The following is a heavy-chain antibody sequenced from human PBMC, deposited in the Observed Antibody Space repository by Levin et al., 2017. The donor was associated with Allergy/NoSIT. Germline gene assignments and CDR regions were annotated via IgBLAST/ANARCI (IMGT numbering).Heavy chain of an antibody. V-gene: IGHV3-30*04. Sequence: GGSLRLSCAASGFTFSSYAMHWVRQAPGKGLEWVAVISYDGSNKYYADSVKGRFTISRDNSKNTLYLQMNSLRAEDTAVYYCARDFYYDSSGYYNYYYGMDVWGQGTTVTVSS. D-gene: IGHD3-22*01. CDR3: ARDFYYDSSGYYNYYYGMDV. CDR1: GFTFSSYA. CDR2: ISYDGSNK. J-gene: IGHJ6*02.